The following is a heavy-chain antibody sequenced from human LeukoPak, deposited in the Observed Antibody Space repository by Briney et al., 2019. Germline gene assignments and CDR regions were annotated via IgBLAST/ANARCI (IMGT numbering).Heavy chain of an antibody. CDR1: GSTFSSYA. Sequence: GGSLRLSCAASGSTFSSYAMSWVRQAPGKGLEWVSAISGSGGSTYYADSVKGRFTISRGNSKNTLYLQMNSLRAEDTAVYYCAKTAFGELSYFDYWGQGTLVTVSS. J-gene: IGHJ4*02. CDR3: AKTAFGELSYFDY. V-gene: IGHV3-23*01. CDR2: ISGSGGST. D-gene: IGHD3-10*01.